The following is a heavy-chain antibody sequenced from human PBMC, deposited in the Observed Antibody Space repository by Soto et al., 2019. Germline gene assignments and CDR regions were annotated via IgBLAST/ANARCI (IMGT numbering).Heavy chain of an antibody. CDR2: VIPMFGTA. V-gene: IGHV1-69*12. Sequence: QVQLVESGAEVKKPESSVKVSCKAPEGTFSNYAISWVRQAPGQGLEWMGGVIPMFGTANYAQRFQDRVTITADESTDTVYMELRSLRSEHTVVYFCTRGIKLWVRRINTGSSRWGQGTLVTVSS. CDR1: EGTFSNYA. D-gene: IGHD1-1*01. CDR3: TRGIKLWVRRINTGSSR. J-gene: IGHJ4*02.